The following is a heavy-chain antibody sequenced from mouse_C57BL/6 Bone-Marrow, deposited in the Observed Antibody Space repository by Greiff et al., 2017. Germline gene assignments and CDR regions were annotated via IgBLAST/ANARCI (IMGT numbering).Heavy chain of an antibody. J-gene: IGHJ3*01. CDR3: ARSKDYPAWFAY. Sequence: VKLVESDAELVKPGASVKISCKVSGYTFTDHTIHWMKQRPEQGLEWIGYIYPRDGSTKYNEKFKGKATLTADKSSSTAYMQLNSLTSEDSAVYVCARSKDYPAWFAYWGQGTLVTVSA. D-gene: IGHD2-4*01. CDR2: IYPRDGST. CDR1: GYTFTDHT. V-gene: IGHV1-78*01.